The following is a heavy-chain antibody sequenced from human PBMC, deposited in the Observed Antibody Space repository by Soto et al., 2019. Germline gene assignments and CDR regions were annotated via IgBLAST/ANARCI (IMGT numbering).Heavy chain of an antibody. J-gene: IGHJ6*02. CDR3: ARDETSGQHPYYGMDV. Sequence: QVQLVQSGAEVKKPGPSVKVSCKASGGTFSSYAISWVRQAPGQGLEWMGGIIPIFGTANYAQKFQGRVTITADESTSTAYMELSSLRSEDTAVYYCARDETSGQHPYYGMDVWGQGTTVTVSS. D-gene: IGHD3-10*01. V-gene: IGHV1-69*01. CDR1: GGTFSSYA. CDR2: IIPIFGTA.